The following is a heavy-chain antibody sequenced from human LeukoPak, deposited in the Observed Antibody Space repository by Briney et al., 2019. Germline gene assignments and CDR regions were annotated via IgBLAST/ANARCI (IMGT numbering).Heavy chain of an antibody. CDR2: ISAYNGNT. CDR1: GCTFTGYY. CDR3: ARGAVEDWNYGKLIDY. J-gene: IGHJ4*02. D-gene: IGHD1-7*01. Sequence: ASVKVSCKASGCTFTGYYMHWVRQAPGQGLEWMGWISAYNGNTNYAQKLQGRVTMTTDTSTSTAYMELRSLRSDDTAVYYCARGAVEDWNYGKLIDYWGQGTLVTVSS. V-gene: IGHV1-18*04.